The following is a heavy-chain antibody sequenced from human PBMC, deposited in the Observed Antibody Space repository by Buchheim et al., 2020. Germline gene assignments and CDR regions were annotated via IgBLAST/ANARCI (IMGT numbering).Heavy chain of an antibody. CDR2: IRYDGSNK. D-gene: IGHD3-22*01. CDR3: AKDLYYYDSSGPGMDV. J-gene: IGHJ6*02. CDR1: GFTFSSYG. Sequence: QVQLVESGGGVVQPGRSLRLSCAASGFTFSSYGMHWVRQAPGKGLEWVAFIRYDGSNKYYADSVKGRFTISRDNSKNTLYLQMNSLRAEDTAVYYCAKDLYYYDSSGPGMDVWGQGTT. V-gene: IGHV3-30*02.